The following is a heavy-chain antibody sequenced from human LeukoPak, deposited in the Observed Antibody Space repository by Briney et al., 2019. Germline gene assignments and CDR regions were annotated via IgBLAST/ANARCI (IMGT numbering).Heavy chain of an antibody. CDR2: IFPSGGEI. J-gene: IGHJ4*02. Sequence: HAGGSLRLSCAASGFTFSTFATIWVRQPPGKGLEWVSSIFPSGGEIHYADSVRGRFTISRDNSKSTLSLQMNSLRAEDTAIYYCATYRQVLLPFESWGQGTLVTVSS. V-gene: IGHV3-23*01. CDR3: ATYRQVLLPFES. CDR1: GFTFSTFA. D-gene: IGHD2-8*02.